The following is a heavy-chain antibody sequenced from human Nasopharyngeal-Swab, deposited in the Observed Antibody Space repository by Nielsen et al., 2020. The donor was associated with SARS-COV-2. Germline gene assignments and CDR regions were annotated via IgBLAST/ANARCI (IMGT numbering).Heavy chain of an antibody. V-gene: IGHV3-33*06. CDR2: IWYDGSNK. J-gene: IGHJ6*02. CDR3: AKDFVGQQTYYYYGMDV. Sequence: GESLKISCAASGFTFSSYGMHWVRQAPGKGLEWVAVIWYDGSNKYYADSVKGRFTISRGNSKNTLYLQMNSLRAEDTAVYYCAKDFVGQQTYYYYGMDVWGQGTTVTVSS. D-gene: IGHD6-13*01. CDR1: GFTFSSYG.